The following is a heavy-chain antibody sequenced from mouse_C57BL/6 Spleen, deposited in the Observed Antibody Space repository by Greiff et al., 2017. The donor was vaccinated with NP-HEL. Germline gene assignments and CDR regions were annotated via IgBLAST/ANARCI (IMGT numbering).Heavy chain of an antibody. CDR2: IYPGSGNT. J-gene: IGHJ2*01. CDR1: GYSFTSYY. V-gene: IGHV1-66*01. CDR3: ARIPLITTVVAFDY. D-gene: IGHD1-1*01. Sequence: QVQLQQSGPELVKPGASVKISCKASGYSFTSYYIHWVKQRPGQGLEWIGWIYPGSGNTKYNEKFKGKATLTADTSSSTAYMQLSSLTSEDSAVYYCARIPLITTVVAFDYWGQGTTLTVSS.